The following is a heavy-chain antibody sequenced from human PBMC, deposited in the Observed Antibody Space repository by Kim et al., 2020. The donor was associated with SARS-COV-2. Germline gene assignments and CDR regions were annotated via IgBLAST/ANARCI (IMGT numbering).Heavy chain of an antibody. J-gene: IGHJ5*02. CDR2: ISAYNGNT. CDR3: ARALDYYDSSGYYVSWFDP. V-gene: IGHV1-18*01. Sequence: ASVKVSCKASGYTFTSYGISWVRQAPGQGLEWMGWISAYNGNTNYAQKLQGRVTMTKDTSTSTAYMELRSLRSDDTAVYYCARALDYYDSSGYYVSWFDPWGQGTLVTVSS. CDR1: GYTFTSYG. D-gene: IGHD3-22*01.